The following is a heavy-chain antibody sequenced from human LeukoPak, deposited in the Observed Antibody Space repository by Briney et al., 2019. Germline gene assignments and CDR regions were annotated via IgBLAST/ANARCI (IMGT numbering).Heavy chain of an antibody. J-gene: IGHJ4*02. CDR2: ISGSGDNT. CDR3: TTVKWYNWNYVDY. CDR1: GFTFSSYG. Sequence: GGSLRLSCAASGFTFSSYGMNWVRQAPGRGLEWVSAISGSGDNTYYADSVKGRFTISRDNSKNTLYLQMNSLKTEDTAVYYCTTVKWYNWNYVDYWGQGTLVTVSS. V-gene: IGHV3-23*01. D-gene: IGHD1-20*01.